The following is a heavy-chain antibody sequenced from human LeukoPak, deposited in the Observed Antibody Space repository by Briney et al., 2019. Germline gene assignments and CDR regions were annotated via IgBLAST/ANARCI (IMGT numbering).Heavy chain of an antibody. J-gene: IGHJ6*02. CDR3: VRGAFYFYGMDV. V-gene: IGHV3-74*01. D-gene: IGHD3-16*01. CDR1: GFTFSGYW. CDR2: INGDGSDI. Sequence: GGSLRLSCAASGFTFSGYWKHWVSQAPGKGLVWVAQINGDGSDINYADSMKGRLTISRDNAKNTLYLHINSLRAEDTAVFYCVRGAFYFYGMDVWGQGTTVTASS.